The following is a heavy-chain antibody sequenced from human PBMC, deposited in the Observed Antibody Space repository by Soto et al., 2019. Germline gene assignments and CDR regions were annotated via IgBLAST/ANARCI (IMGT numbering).Heavy chain of an antibody. CDR1: GGTFSSYA. CDR2: IIPIFGTA. D-gene: IGHD6-6*01. CDR3: ARMVEYSSSSDDYFDY. V-gene: IGHV1-69*05. J-gene: IGHJ4*02. Sequence: QVQLVQSGAEVKKPGSSVKVSCKASGGTFSSYAISWVRQAPGQGLEWMGGIIPIFGTANYAQKFQGRVTITTVETTTXAYMELSSLRSEDTAVYYCARMVEYSSSSDDYFDYWGQGTLVTVSS.